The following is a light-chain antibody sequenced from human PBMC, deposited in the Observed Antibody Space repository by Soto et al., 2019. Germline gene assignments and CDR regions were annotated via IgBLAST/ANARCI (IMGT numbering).Light chain of an antibody. J-gene: IGLJ2*01. CDR2: DVS. CDR1: SSDVGDYNY. V-gene: IGLV2-14*01. Sequence: QSVLTQPASMSGSPGQSITISCTGTSSDVGDYNYVSWYQQHPGKAPKLMIYDVSNRPSGVSNRFSGSKSGNTASLTVSGLQAEDEADYYCSSYTSSSTLVFGGGTKLTVL. CDR3: SSYTSSSTLV.